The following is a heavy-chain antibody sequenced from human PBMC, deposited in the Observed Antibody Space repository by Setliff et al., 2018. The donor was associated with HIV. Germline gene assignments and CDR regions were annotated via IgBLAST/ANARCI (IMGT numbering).Heavy chain of an antibody. CDR1: GGSMRSSGYS. Sequence: ASETLSLTCAVSGGSMRSSGYSWTWIRQAPGKGLEWVGYIYYNGNAYYNPSLKSRVTITTDESTSTAYMPLMSLTSKDTAVYYCASVTTVTTKERPYFSYFGLDIWGQGTTVTVSS. CDR3: ASVTTVTTKERPYFSYFGLDI. D-gene: IGHD4-17*01. CDR2: IYYNGNA. V-gene: IGHV4-30-2*02. J-gene: IGHJ6*02.